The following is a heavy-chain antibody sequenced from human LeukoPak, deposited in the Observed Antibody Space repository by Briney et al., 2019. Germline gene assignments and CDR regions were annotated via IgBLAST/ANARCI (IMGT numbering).Heavy chain of an antibody. CDR3: ARDQGWYYYYYYMDV. CDR1: GYTFTSYG. V-gene: IGHV1-18*01. Sequence: ASVKVSCKASGYTFTSYGISWVRQAPGQGLEWMGWISAYNGNTNYAQKLQGRVTMTTDTSTSTAYVELRSLRSDDTAVYYCARDQGWYYYYYYMDVWGKGTTVTISS. CDR2: ISAYNGNT. D-gene: IGHD6-19*01. J-gene: IGHJ6*03.